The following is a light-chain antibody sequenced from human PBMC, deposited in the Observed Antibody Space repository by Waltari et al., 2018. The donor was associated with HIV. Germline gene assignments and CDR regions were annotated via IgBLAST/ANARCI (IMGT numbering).Light chain of an antibody. CDR2: TAS. J-gene: IGKJ1*01. CDR3: LQDYNYPLT. V-gene: IGKV1-6*01. Sequence: AIQMTQSPSSLSASVGDRVTIPCRASQGIRNDLGWFQHKPGKAPKLLIYTASSLQSGVPSRFSGSGSGTDFTLNISNLQPEDFATYYCLQDYNYPLTFGQGTKVEIK. CDR1: QGIRND.